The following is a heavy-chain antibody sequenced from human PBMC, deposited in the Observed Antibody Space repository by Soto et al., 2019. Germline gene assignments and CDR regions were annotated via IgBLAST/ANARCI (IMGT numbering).Heavy chain of an antibody. CDR3: ARDRCSSTSCYPFDY. V-gene: IGHV1-2*02. D-gene: IGHD2-2*01. J-gene: IGHJ4*02. CDR2: INPNSGGT. Sequence: QVQLVQSGAEVKKPGSSVKVSCKASGGTFSSYAISWVRQAPGQGLEWMGWINPNSGGTNYAQKFQGRVTMTRDTSISTAYMELSRLRSDDTAVYYCARDRCSSTSCYPFDYWGQGTLVTVSS. CDR1: GGTFSSYA.